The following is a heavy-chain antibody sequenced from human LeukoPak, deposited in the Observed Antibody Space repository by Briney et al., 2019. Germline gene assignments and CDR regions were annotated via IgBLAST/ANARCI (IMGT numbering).Heavy chain of an antibody. CDR3: ARVRDTIKFFDY. D-gene: IGHD3-10*01. V-gene: IGHV4-38-2*02. CDR1: GYSISSGYY. Sequence: SETLSLTCTVSGYSISSGYYWGWIRQPPGKGLEWIGSIYHSGSTYYSPSLKSRVTISVDTSKNQFSLKLSSVTAADTAVYYCARVRDTIKFFDYWGQGTLVTVSS. J-gene: IGHJ4*02. CDR2: IYHSGST.